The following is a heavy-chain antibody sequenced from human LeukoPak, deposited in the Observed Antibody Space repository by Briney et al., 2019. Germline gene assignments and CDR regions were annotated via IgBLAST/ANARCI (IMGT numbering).Heavy chain of an antibody. CDR2: ISWNSGSI. D-gene: IGHD1-26*01. Sequence: PGGSLRLSCAASGFTFDDYAMHWVRQAPGKGLEWVSGISWNSGSIDYADSVKGRFTISRDNAKNSLYLQMNSLTTEDTALYYCAKSGSYLRVDWLDPWGQGTLVTVSS. CDR3: AKSGSYLRVDWLDP. J-gene: IGHJ5*02. V-gene: IGHV3-9*01. CDR1: GFTFDDYA.